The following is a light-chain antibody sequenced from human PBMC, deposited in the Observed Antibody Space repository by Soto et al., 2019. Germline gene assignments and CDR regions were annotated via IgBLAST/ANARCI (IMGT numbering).Light chain of an antibody. CDR2: GAS. Sequence: EIGLTQSPGTLSFSPGERATLSCRASQSVRSSYLAWYQQKPGQAPRLLIYGASSRATGIPDRFSGSGSGTDFTLTISRLEPEDFAVYYCQQYGSSPPWTFGQGTKVEIK. CDR3: QQYGSSPPWT. J-gene: IGKJ1*01. V-gene: IGKV3-20*01. CDR1: QSVRSSY.